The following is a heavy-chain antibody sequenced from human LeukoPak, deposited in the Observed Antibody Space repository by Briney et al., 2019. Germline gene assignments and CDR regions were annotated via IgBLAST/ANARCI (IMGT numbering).Heavy chain of an antibody. CDR3: ARDLGYSGYDHYFDY. D-gene: IGHD5-12*01. Sequence: ASVKVSCKASGYTFTSYGISWVRQAPGQRLEWMGWINAGNGNTKYSQKFQGRVTITRDTSASTAYMELSSLRSEDTAVYYCARDLGYSGYDHYFDYWGQGTLVTVSS. V-gene: IGHV1-3*01. CDR2: INAGNGNT. J-gene: IGHJ4*02. CDR1: GYTFTSYG.